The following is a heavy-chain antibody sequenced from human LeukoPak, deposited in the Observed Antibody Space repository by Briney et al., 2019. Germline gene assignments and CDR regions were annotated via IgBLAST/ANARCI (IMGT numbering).Heavy chain of an antibody. CDR2: ISSSGSAI. Sequence: PGGSLRLSCAASGFTFSDYYMGWVRQAPGKGLEWASYISSSGSAIYSADSVKGRFTISRDNARNSLYLQLNSLRAEDTAVSYCARAINDAFDIWGQGTMVTISS. J-gene: IGHJ3*02. CDR3: ARAINDAFDI. D-gene: IGHD2-2*01. V-gene: IGHV3-11*04. CDR1: GFTFSDYY.